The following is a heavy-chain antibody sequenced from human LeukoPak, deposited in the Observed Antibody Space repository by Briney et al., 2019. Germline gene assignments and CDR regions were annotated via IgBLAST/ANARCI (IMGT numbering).Heavy chain of an antibody. Sequence: PSVKVSCKASGYTFTGYYMHWVRQAPGQGLEGMGWINPNSGGTNYAQKFQGRVTMTRDTSIGTAYMELSTVTSDDTAVYFCARVHATGYFSLDLGYWGQGTLVTVSS. CDR3: ARVHATGYFSLDLGY. J-gene: IGHJ4*02. CDR1: GYTFTGYY. CDR2: INPNSGGT. D-gene: IGHD3-9*01. V-gene: IGHV1-2*02.